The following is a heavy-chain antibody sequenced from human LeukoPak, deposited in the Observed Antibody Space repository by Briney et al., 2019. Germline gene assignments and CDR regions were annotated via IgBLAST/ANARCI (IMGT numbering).Heavy chain of an antibody. CDR3: ARGLYSYGTKAYFDY. CDR1: GGSISSYY. CDR2: IYTNGST. V-gene: IGHV4-4*07. Sequence: SETLSLTCTVSGGSISSYYWSWIRQPAGKGLEWIGRIYTNGSTNYNPSLKSRVTISVDTSKNQFSLKLSSVTAADTAVYYCARGLYSYGTKAYFDYWGQGTLVTVSS. J-gene: IGHJ4*02. D-gene: IGHD5-18*01.